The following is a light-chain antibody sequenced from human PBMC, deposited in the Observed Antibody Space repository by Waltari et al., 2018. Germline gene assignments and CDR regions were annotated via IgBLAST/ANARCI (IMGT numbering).Light chain of an antibody. CDR1: QSISSS. CDR3: QQGYSTPFT. V-gene: IGKV1-39*01. CDR2: AAS. J-gene: IGKJ3*01. Sequence: DLQPPHSPSSLSASGGYRVNITCRASQSISSSLNWYQVKPGKVPKLLIYAASNLQSGVPSRFSGSGSGTDFTLTISSLQPEDFATYYCQQGYSTPFTFGPGTKVEVK.